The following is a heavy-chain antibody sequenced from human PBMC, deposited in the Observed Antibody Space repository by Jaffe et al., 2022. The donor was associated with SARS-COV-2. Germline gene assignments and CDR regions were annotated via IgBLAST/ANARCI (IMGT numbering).Heavy chain of an antibody. V-gene: IGHV3-74*01. CDR1: GFTFSSYW. CDR2: INSDGSST. Sequence: EVQLVESGGGLVQPGGSLRLSCAASGFTFSSYWMHWVRQAPGKGLVWVSRINSDGSSTSYADSVKGRFTISRDNAKNTLYLQMNSLRAEDTAVYYCARAEQYCTNGVCYTRLGFDYWGQGTLVTVSS. CDR3: ARAEQYCTNGVCYTRLGFDY. J-gene: IGHJ4*02. D-gene: IGHD2-8*01.